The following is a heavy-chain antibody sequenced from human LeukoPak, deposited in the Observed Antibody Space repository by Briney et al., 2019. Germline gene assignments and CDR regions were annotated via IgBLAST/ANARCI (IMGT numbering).Heavy chain of an antibody. CDR2: ISYDESDQ. CDR3: AKAVRSEWSSSWYGEYYFDY. Sequence: GGSLRLSCAASGFSFSTYAMHWVRQAPGKGLEWVAVISYDESDQYYVDSVRGRFTISRDNSKNMLYLQMNSLRAEDTAVYYCAKAVRSEWSSSWYGEYYFDYWGQGTLVTVSS. J-gene: IGHJ4*02. D-gene: IGHD6-13*01. V-gene: IGHV3-30*04. CDR1: GFSFSTYA.